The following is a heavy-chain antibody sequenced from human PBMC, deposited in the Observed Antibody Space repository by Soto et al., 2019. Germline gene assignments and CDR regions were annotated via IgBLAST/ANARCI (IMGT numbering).Heavy chain of an antibody. V-gene: IGHV1-46*01. D-gene: IGHD3-16*01. J-gene: IGHJ4*02. CDR3: ARSYRLQGPGGY. CDR1: GYTFTSYY. CDR2: INPSGGST. Sequence: QVQLVQSGAEVKKPGASVKVSCKASGYTFTSYYMHWVRQAPGQGLEWMGIINPSGGSTSYAQKFKGRVTMTRDTSTSTVYMELSSLISEDTAVYYCARSYRLQGPGGYWGQGTLVTVSS.